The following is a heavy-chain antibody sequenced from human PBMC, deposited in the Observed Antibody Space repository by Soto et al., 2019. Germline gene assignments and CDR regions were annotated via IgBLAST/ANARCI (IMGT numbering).Heavy chain of an antibody. V-gene: IGHV4-34*01. J-gene: IGHJ6*03. CDR3: ARGISRRITMVRGVHQYNYYYYMDV. CDR1: GGSFSGYY. D-gene: IGHD3-10*01. CDR2: INHSGST. Sequence: QVQLQQWGAGLLKPSETLSLTCAVYGGSFSGYYWSWIRQPPGKGLEWIGEINHSGSTNYNPSLKSRVTISVDTSKNQFSLKLSSVTAADTAVYYCARGISRRITMVRGVHQYNYYYYMDVWGKGTTVTVSS.